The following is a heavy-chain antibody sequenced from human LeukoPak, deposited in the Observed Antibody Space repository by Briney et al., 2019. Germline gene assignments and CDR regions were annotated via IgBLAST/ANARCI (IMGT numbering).Heavy chain of an antibody. D-gene: IGHD3-3*01. V-gene: IGHV3-23*01. Sequence: TGGSLRLSCAASGFTFSSYAMSWVRQAPGKGLEWASAISGSGGSTYYADSVKGRFTISRDNSKNTLYLQMNSLRAEDTAVYYCAKDPGGGYDFWSGYYFDYWGQGTLVTVSS. CDR2: ISGSGGST. CDR1: GFTFSSYA. J-gene: IGHJ4*02. CDR3: AKDPGGGYDFWSGYYFDY.